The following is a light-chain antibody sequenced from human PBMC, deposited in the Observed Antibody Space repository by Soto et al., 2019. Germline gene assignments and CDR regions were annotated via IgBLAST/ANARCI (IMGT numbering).Light chain of an antibody. CDR2: EVT. CDR1: SSEVGGYNY. Sequence: QSALTQPASVSGSPGQSIAISCTGSSSEVGGYNYVSWYQQHPGKAPQLIIYEVTNRPSGVSNRFSGSKSGNTASLTISGLQSEDEADYYCSSYTSSSTRVFGTGTKVTVL. CDR3: SSYTSSSTRV. J-gene: IGLJ1*01. V-gene: IGLV2-14*01.